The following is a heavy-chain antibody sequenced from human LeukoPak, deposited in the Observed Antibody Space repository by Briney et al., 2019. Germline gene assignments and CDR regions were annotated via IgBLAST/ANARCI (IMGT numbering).Heavy chain of an antibody. V-gene: IGHV1-69*05. CDR3: ARSRDTPYGMDV. CDR2: IIPIFGTA. CDR1: GGTFSSYA. Sequence: ASVKVSCKASGGTFSSYAISWVRQAPGQGLEWMGGIIPIFGTANYAQKFQGRVTMTTDTSTSTAYMELRSLRSDDTAVYYCARSRDTPYGMDVWGQGTTVTVSS. D-gene: IGHD5-18*01. J-gene: IGHJ6*02.